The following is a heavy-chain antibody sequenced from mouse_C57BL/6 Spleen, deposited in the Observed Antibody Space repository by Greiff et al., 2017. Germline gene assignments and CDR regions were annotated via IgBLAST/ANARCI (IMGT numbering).Heavy chain of an antibody. CDR1: GFNIKDDY. Sequence: EVHLVESGAELVRPGASVKLSCTASGFNIKDDYMHWVKQRPEQGLEWIGWIAPENGDTEYASTFQGKAPITADTSSNTAYLQLSSRTSEDTAVYYCTTGIYYYGSNYWGQGTTLTVSS. D-gene: IGHD1-1*01. J-gene: IGHJ2*01. CDR3: TTGIYYYGSNY. V-gene: IGHV14-4*01. CDR2: IAPENGDT.